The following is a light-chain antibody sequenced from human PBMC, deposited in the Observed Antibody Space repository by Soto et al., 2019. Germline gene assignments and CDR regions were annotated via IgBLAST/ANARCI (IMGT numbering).Light chain of an antibody. CDR1: QSVRSS. Sequence: EIVMTQSPGTLSVSPGERATLFCRASQSVRSSLAWYQQKPGHAPRLFICHASTMATGIPARFGGSGPGTEFTLTISSLQSEDFAIYYCQQYNSWTETFGQGTKVEIK. J-gene: IGKJ1*01. CDR2: HAS. CDR3: QQYNSWTET. V-gene: IGKV3D-15*01.